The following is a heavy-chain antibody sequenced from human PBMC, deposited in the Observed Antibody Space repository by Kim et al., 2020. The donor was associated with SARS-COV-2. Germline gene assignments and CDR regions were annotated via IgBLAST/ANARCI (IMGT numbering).Heavy chain of an antibody. CDR3: AIPDYFGLGSPRVDY. CDR2: ISSSGGDT. J-gene: IGHJ4*01. V-gene: IGHV3-23*01. CDR1: GFTFTRYP. D-gene: IGHD3-10*01. Sequence: GGSLRLSCAATGFTFTRYPMGWVRQAPGQGLEWVASISSSGGDTYYSDSVRGRFTISRDNAKNTLFLKANSLRGEDTALYYCAIPDYFGLGSPRVDYWG.